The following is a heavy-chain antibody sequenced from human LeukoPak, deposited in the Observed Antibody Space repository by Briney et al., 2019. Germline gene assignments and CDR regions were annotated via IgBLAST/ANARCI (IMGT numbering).Heavy chain of an antibody. J-gene: IGHJ6*03. CDR3: AREISGDIVVVPAAKLTQKYSYYYMDV. V-gene: IGHV3-48*01. D-gene: IGHD2-2*01. CDR1: GFTFSSYS. Sequence: PGGSLRLSCGASGFTFSSYSMNWVRQAPGKGLEWVSYISTSSSSIYYADSVKGRFTIPRDTDKNSLYLKMNSLRAEDTAVYYCAREISGDIVVVPAAKLTQKYSYYYMDVWGKGTTVTVSS. CDR2: ISTSSSSI.